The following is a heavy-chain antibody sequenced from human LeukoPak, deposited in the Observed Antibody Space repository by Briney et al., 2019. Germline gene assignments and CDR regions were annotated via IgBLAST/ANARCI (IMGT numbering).Heavy chain of an antibody. CDR1: GFTLNSNN. J-gene: IGHJ5*02. D-gene: IGHD5-24*01. CDR3: ARAHNRDFLDA. V-gene: IGHV3-48*03. CDR2: ISISSASI. Sequence: GGSLRLSCVASGFTLNSNNMNWVRQAPGKGLEWVAYISISSASIYYADSVKGRFTISRDNAKNSLFLQMNSLSAEDTAVYYCARAHNRDFLDAWGQGVLVTVSS.